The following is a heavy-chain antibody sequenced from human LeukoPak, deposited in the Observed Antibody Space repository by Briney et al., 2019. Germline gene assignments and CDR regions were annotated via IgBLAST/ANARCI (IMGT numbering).Heavy chain of an antibody. CDR2: IYHSGST. D-gene: IGHD5-12*01. Sequence: SETLSLTCTVSGYSISSGYYWGWLRQPPGRGLEWIGTIYHSGSTYYNPSLKSRVTISVDTSKNQFSLKLSSVTAADTAVYYCARDRGGYDPADYWGQGTLVTVSS. CDR3: ARDRGGYDPADY. CDR1: GYSISSGYY. J-gene: IGHJ4*02. V-gene: IGHV4-38-2*02.